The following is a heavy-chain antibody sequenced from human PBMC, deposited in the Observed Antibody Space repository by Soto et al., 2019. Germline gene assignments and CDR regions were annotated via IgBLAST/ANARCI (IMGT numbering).Heavy chain of an antibody. V-gene: IGHV4-59*12. CDR3: ARSKPVLLWFGESPYFDY. CDR2: IYYRANP. CDR1: GGSFSGYY. D-gene: IGHD3-10*01. Sequence: PSETLSLTCAVYGGSFSGYYWSWIRQPPGKGLEWIGYIYYRANPNFNPSLKSRVTISVDTSKNQFSLKLSSVTAADTAVYYCARSKPVLLWFGESPYFDYWGQGTLVTVSS. J-gene: IGHJ4*02.